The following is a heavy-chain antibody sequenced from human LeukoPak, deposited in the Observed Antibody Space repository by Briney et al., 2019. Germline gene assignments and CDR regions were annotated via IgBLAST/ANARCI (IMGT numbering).Heavy chain of an antibody. Sequence: GGSLRLSCAASGFTFSNYAMSWVRQTPGTGLEWLSAISPDGIYIYYSDSVKGRFTTSRDNSKNTLYLQMNSLRAEDTAVYFCASQRHHRVAVAGSFDYWGQGTLVSVSP. CDR3: ASQRHHRVAVAGSFDY. CDR2: ISPDGIYI. CDR1: GFTFSNYA. V-gene: IGHV3-23*01. D-gene: IGHD6-19*01. J-gene: IGHJ4*02.